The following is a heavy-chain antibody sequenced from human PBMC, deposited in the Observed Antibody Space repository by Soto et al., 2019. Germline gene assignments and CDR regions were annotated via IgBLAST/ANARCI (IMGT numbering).Heavy chain of an antibody. V-gene: IGHV3-33*01. J-gene: IGHJ4*02. D-gene: IGHD4-17*01. CDR3: ARCSMTTVTSCCGWDFDF. CDR2: IWYDATNK. CDR1: GFIFSSYG. Sequence: QVQLVESGGGVVQPGRSLRLSCATSGFIFSSYGMPWVRQGPGKGLEWAAVIWYDATNKYYADSVKGPFTISRDDSKNTLYMKMIILITVNTAVYYSARCSMTTVTSCCGWDFDFWGQGTLVTVSS.